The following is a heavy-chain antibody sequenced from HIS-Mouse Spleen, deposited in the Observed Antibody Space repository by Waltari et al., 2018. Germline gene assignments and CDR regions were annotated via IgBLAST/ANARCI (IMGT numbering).Heavy chain of an antibody. J-gene: IGHJ4*03. D-gene: IGHD6-6*01. CDR1: GFTFDDYA. CDR2: ISWNSGSI. CDR3: AKDLRPAYSSSPYFDY. Sequence: EVQLVESGGGLVQPGRSLRLSCAASGFTFDDYAMHWVRQAPGKGLEWGSGISWNSGSIGYADSVKRRFTISRDNAKNSLYLQMNSLRAEDTALYYCAKDLRPAYSSSPYFDYWGQGTMVTVSS. V-gene: IGHV3-9*01.